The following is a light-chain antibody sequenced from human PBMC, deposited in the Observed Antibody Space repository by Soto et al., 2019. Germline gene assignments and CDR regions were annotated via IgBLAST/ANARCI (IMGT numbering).Light chain of an antibody. CDR2: LGS. J-gene: IGKJ1*01. CDR3: MQPLQTPVT. CDR1: QSLLHSNGYNY. V-gene: IGKV2-28*01. Sequence: DLVMTQSPLSLPVTPGEPASISCRSSQSLLHSNGYNYLDWYLQKPGQSPQLLIYLGSNRASGVPDRFSGSGSGTDFTLKISRVEAEDVGVYYCMQPLQTPVTFGQGTKVEIK.